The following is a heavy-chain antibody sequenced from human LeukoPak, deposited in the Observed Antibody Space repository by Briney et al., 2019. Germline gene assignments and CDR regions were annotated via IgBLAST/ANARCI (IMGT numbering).Heavy chain of an antibody. V-gene: IGHV3-66*01. Sequence: GGSLRLSCAASGITVSSNYMSWLRQAPGKGLEWVSVIYSGGDTYYADSAKGRFTISRDNSKNTLYLQMNSLRAEDTAVYYCARYNFYGGTPFDCWGQGTLVTVSS. D-gene: IGHD4-23*01. J-gene: IGHJ4*02. CDR1: GITVSSNY. CDR2: IYSGGDT. CDR3: ARYNFYGGTPFDC.